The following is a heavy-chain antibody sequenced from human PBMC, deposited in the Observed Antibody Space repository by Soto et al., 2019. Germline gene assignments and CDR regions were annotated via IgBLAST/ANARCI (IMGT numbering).Heavy chain of an antibody. CDR3: AKDRAYCGGDCSGYFQH. CDR1: GFTFSRYA. CDR2: ISGSGGST. J-gene: IGHJ1*01. V-gene: IGHV3-23*01. D-gene: IGHD2-21*02. Sequence: GGSLRLSCAASGFTFSRYAMSWVRQAPGKGLEWVSAISGSGGSTYYADSVKGRFTISRDNSKNTLYLQMNSLRAEDTAGYYCAKDRAYCGGDCSGYFQHWGQGTLVTVSS.